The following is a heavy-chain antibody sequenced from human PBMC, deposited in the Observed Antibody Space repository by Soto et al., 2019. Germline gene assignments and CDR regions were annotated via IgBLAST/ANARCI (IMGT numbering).Heavy chain of an antibody. CDR2: IYPGDSDT. J-gene: IGHJ5*01. CDR1: GYAFTSYW. Sequence: PGESLKISCTGSGYAFTSYWIAWVRQMPGKGLEWMGIIYPGDSDTRYSPSFQGQVTISADKSITTAYLQWSSLKASDTAMYYCARGYCTTTYTSSDSWGQGTLVTVSS. CDR3: ARGYCTTTYTSSDS. D-gene: IGHD2-8*01. V-gene: IGHV5-51*01.